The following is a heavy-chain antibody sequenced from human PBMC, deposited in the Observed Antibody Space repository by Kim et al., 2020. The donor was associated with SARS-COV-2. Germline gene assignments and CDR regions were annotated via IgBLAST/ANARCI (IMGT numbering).Heavy chain of an antibody. CDR3: ARSPWEYYFDY. V-gene: IGHV1-69*01. D-gene: IGHD1-26*01. CDR2: A. J-gene: IGHJ4*02. Sequence: ANYAQKFQGRVTITADESTRQAYMELSSLRSEDTAVYYCARSPWEYYFDYWGQGTLVTVSS.